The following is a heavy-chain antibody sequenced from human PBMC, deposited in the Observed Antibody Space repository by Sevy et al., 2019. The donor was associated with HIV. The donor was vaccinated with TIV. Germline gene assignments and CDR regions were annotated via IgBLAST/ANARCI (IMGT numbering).Heavy chain of an antibody. CDR1: GGSFSGYY. Sequence: SETLSLTCAVYGGSFSGYYWSWIRQPPGKGLEWIGEINHSGSTNYNPSLTGRVTISVDTTKNQFSLELSSVTDADTAVYYCARLYDSSGPRFGYYYYGMDVWGQGTTVTVSS. D-gene: IGHD3-22*01. V-gene: IGHV4-34*01. CDR3: ARLYDSSGPRFGYYYYGMDV. J-gene: IGHJ6*02. CDR2: INHSGST.